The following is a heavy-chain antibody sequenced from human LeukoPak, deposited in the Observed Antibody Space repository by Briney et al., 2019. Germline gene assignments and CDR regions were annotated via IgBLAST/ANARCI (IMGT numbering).Heavy chain of an antibody. D-gene: IGHD3-3*01. CDR3: ARGRVSYYDFWSGYSQRWYFDL. Sequence: GGSLRLSCAASGFTVSSNYMSWVRQAPGKGLEWVSVIYSGGSTYYADSVKGRFTISRDNSKNTLYLQMNSLRAEDTAVYYCARGRVSYYDFWSGYSQRWYFDLWGRGTLVTVSS. CDR2: IYSGGST. CDR1: GFTVSSNY. J-gene: IGHJ2*01. V-gene: IGHV3-53*01.